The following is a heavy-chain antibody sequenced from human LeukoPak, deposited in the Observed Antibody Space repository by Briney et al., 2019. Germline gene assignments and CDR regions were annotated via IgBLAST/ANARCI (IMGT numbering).Heavy chain of an antibody. J-gene: IGHJ4*02. CDR1: GGSISSYY. CDR2: IYYSGST. V-gene: IGHV4-59*12. CDR3: ARVGGSYSGVYY. D-gene: IGHD1-26*01. Sequence: PSETLSLTCTVSGGSISSYYWSWIRQPPGKGLEWIGYIYYSGSTNYNPSLKSRVTISVDTSKNQFSLKLSSVTAADTAVYYCARVGGSYSGVYYWGQGTLVTVSS.